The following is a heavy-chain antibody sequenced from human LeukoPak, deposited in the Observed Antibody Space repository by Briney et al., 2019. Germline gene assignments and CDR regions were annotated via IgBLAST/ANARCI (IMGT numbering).Heavy chain of an antibody. CDR3: AKVDGYEGSNGMDV. CDR1: GFTFSSYG. V-gene: IGHV3-30*02. J-gene: IGHJ6*02. Sequence: PGGSLRLSCAASGFTFSSYGIHWVRQAPGKGLEWVTFIGYDGRNKYYADSVKGRFTISRDNSKNTLYLQMNSLRAEDTAVYYCAKVDGYEGSNGMDVWGQGTTVTVSS. CDR2: IGYDGRNK. D-gene: IGHD5-12*01.